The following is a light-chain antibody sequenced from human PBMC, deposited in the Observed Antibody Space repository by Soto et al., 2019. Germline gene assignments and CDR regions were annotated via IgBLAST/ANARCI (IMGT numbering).Light chain of an antibody. CDR2: DAS. J-gene: IGKJ5*01. CDR1: QSLGTY. V-gene: IGKV3-11*01. Sequence: EIVLTQSPVTLSLSPGESATLSCRASQSLGTYLAWYQQKPGQAPRLLISDASNRATGIPARFSGSGSGTDFSLPISSLEPADFAVYYCQQRSTCPRITFGQGTRLEIK. CDR3: QQRSTCPRIT.